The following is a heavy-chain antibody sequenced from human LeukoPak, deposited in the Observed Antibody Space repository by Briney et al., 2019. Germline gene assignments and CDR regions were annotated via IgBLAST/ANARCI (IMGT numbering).Heavy chain of an antibody. D-gene: IGHD7-27*01. Sequence: SETLSLTCTVSGGSISSYYWSWIRQPAGKGLEWIGRIYTSGSTNYNPSLKSRVTISVDTSRNQFSLKLSSVTVADTAVYYCARGSRWGYFDYWGQGTLVTVSS. CDR2: IYTSGST. CDR1: GGSISSYY. J-gene: IGHJ4*02. CDR3: ARGSRWGYFDY. V-gene: IGHV4-4*07.